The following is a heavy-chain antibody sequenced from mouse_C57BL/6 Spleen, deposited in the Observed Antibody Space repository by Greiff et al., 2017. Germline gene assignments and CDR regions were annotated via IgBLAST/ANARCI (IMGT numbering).Heavy chain of an antibody. Sequence: VQLQQPGAELVMPGASVKLSCKASGYTFTSYWMHWVKQRPGQGLEWIGNINPSNGGTNYNEKFKSKATLTVDKSSSTAYMQLSSLTSEDSAVYYCARSKGSSYVWYFDVWGTGTTVTVSS. V-gene: IGHV1-53*01. CDR2: INPSNGGT. D-gene: IGHD1-1*01. CDR1: GYTFTSYW. J-gene: IGHJ1*03. CDR3: ARSKGSSYVWYFDV.